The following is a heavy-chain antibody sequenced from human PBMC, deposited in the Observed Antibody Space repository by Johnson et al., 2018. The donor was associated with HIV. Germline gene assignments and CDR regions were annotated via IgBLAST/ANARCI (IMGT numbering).Heavy chain of an antibody. D-gene: IGHD3-22*01. Sequence: VQLVESGGGLVQPGGSLRLSCAASAFTVSDNYLSWVRQAPGKGLEWVSVIYTGGSTYYADSVTGRFTISRDNSKNTLYLQMNSLRAEDTAVYYCARDGMIEGTFDIWGQGTMVTVSS. V-gene: IGHV3-66*01. CDR1: AFTVSDNY. J-gene: IGHJ3*02. CDR3: ARDGMIEGTFDI. CDR2: IYTGGST.